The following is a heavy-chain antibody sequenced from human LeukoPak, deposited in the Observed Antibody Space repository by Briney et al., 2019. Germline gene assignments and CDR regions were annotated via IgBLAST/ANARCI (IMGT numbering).Heavy chain of an antibody. D-gene: IGHD6-13*01. J-gene: IGHJ6*02. Sequence: ASVKVSCKASGYTFTGYYMHWVRQAPGQGLEWMGWINPNSGGTNYAQKFQGRVTMTRDTSISTAYMELSRLRSDDTAVYYYARGIAAAGAYYYYGMDVWGQGTTVTVSS. CDR1: GYTFTGYY. V-gene: IGHV1-2*02. CDR3: ARGIAAAGAYYYYGMDV. CDR2: INPNSGGT.